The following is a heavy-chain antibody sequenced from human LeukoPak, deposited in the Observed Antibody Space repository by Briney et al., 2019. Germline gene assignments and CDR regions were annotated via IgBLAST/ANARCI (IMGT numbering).Heavy chain of an antibody. CDR3: ARDSSGYYGFFDY. D-gene: IGHD3-22*01. CDR1: GGSISSYY. J-gene: IGHJ4*02. Sequence: PSETLSLTCTVSGGSISSYYWSWIRQPPGKGLEWIGNIYDSGNTKYNPSLKSRVTISVDTSKNQFSLKLTSVTAADTAVYYCARDSSGYYGFFDYWGQGTLVTVSS. CDR2: IYDSGNT. V-gene: IGHV4-59*01.